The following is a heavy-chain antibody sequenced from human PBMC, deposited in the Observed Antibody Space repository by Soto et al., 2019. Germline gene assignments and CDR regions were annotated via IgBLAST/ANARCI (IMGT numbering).Heavy chain of an antibody. J-gene: IGHJ4*02. CDR3: ANALGLYYFDY. Sequence: ASVKVSCKASGYTFTSYYMHWVRQAPGQRLEWMGWINAGNGNTKYSQKFQGRVTITRDTSASTAYMELSSLRSEDTAVYYCANALGLYYFDYWGQGTLVTVSS. CDR1: GYTFTSYY. V-gene: IGHV1-3*01. D-gene: IGHD3-16*01. CDR2: INAGNGNT.